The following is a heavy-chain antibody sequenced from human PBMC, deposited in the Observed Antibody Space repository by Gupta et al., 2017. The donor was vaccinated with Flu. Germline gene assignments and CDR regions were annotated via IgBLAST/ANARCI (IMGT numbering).Heavy chain of an antibody. J-gene: IGHJ4*02. Sequence: QVLLVQSGAGVKKPGASVKVSCKASGYTFTSYDINWVRQAPGQGLEWMGWMNPSRDNTGYAQTFQGRITMTRDTSINTFYMELSNLRSEDTAVYYCARMVGYSAKQVRLDYWGQGTLVTVSS. V-gene: IGHV1-8*01. CDR2: MNPSRDNT. CDR1: GYTFTSYD. D-gene: IGHD1-26*01. CDR3: ARMVGYSAKQVRLDY.